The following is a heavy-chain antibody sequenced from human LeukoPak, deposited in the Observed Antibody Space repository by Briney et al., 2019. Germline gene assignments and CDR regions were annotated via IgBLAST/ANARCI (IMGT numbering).Heavy chain of an antibody. CDR2: IYYSGST. CDR3: ARLLARDWFDP. CDR1: GCSVSSYY. V-gene: IGHV4-59*02. D-gene: IGHD2-15*01. J-gene: IGHJ5*01. Sequence: SETLSLTCTVSGCSVSSYYWSWIRQPPGKGLEWIGDIYYSGSTYYNPSLKSRVTISVDTSKNQFSLKLSSVTAADTAVYHCARLLARDWFDPWGQGTMVTVSS.